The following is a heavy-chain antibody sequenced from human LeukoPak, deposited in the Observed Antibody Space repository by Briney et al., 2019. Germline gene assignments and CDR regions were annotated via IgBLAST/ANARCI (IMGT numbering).Heavy chain of an antibody. V-gene: IGHV3-7*01. J-gene: IGHJ4*02. CDR3: ARVFCDSTACDSFFDY. Sequence: GGSLRLSCAASGFTFTNNWMSWVRQAPGEGLAWVANINQFGSVQYHVDSVKGRFTISRGNAKNLLSLQMDSLRAEDTAVYYCARVFCDSTACDSFFDYWGLGTLVTVSS. CDR2: INQFGSVQ. D-gene: IGHD2/OR15-2a*01. CDR1: GFTFTNNW.